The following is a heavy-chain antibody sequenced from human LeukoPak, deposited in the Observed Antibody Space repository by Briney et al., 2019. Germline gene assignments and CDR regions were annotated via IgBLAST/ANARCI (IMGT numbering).Heavy chain of an antibody. Sequence: LPGGSLRLSCAASGFTFSSYAMSWVRQAPGKGLEWVSAISGSGGSTYYADSVKGRFTISRDNSKNTLYLQMNSLRVEDTAVYYCAKVGGSDVDARMVLHKDYWGQGTLVTVST. CDR3: AKVGGSDVDARMVLHKDY. J-gene: IGHJ4*02. V-gene: IGHV3-23*01. CDR2: ISGSGGST. CDR1: GFTFSSYA. D-gene: IGHD5-18*01.